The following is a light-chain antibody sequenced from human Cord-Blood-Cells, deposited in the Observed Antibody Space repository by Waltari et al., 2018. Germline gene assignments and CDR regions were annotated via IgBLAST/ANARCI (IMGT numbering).Light chain of an antibody. CDR2: AAS. J-gene: IGKJ4*01. Sequence: AIRMTQSPSSFSASTGDRVPITCRASQGISSYLAWYQQKPGKAPKLLIYAASTLQSGVPSRCSGSGSGTEFTLTISCLQSEDFATYYCQQYYRYPLTFGEGTKVESK. CDR3: QQYYRYPLT. V-gene: IGKV1-8*01. CDR1: QGISSY.